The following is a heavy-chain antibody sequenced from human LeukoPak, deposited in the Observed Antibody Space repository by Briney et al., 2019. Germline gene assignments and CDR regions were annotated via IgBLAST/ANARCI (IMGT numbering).Heavy chain of an antibody. CDR1: GFTFSSYA. CDR2: ISGSGGST. V-gene: IGHV3-23*01. D-gene: IGHD3-10*01. J-gene: IGHJ4*02. CDR3: AKARAYYYGSGSYHF. Sequence: GGSLRLSCAASGFTFSSYAMSWVRQAPGKGLEWVSAISGSGGSTYYADSVKGRFTISRDNSKNTLYLQMNSLRAEDTAVYYCAKARAYYYGSGSYHFWGQGTLVTVSS.